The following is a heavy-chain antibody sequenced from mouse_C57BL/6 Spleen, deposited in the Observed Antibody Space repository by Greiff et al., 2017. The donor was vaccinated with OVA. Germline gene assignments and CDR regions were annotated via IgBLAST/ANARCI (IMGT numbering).Heavy chain of an antibody. V-gene: IGHV3-6*01. CDR2: ISYDGSN. J-gene: IGHJ4*01. D-gene: IGHD1-1*01. CDR3: ARDYYGSRDYAMGY. CDR1: GYSITSGYY. Sequence: EVQLQESGPGLVKPSQSLSLTCSVTGYSITSGYYWNWIRQFPGNKLEWMGYISYDGSNNYNPSLKNRISITRDTSKNQLFLKLNSVTTEDTATYYGARDYYGSRDYAMGYWGQGTSVTVSS.